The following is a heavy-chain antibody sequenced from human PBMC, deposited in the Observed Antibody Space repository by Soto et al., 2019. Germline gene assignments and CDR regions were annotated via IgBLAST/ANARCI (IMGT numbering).Heavy chain of an antibody. CDR2: ISYDGSNK. D-gene: IGHD3-9*01. Sequence: GGSLRLSCAASGFTFSSYAMHWVRQAPGKGLEWVAVISYDGSNKYYADSVKGRFTISRDNSKNTLYLQMNSLRAEDTAVYYCARSLLRYFDWSTLKYYYYYGMDVWGQGTTVTVSS. V-gene: IGHV3-30-3*01. CDR3: ARSLLRYFDWSTLKYYYYYGMDV. J-gene: IGHJ6*02. CDR1: GFTFSSYA.